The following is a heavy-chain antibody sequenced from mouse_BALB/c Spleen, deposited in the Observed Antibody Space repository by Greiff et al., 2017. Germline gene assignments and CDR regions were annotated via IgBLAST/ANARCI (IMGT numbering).Heavy chain of an antibody. Sequence: QVQLQQSGAELVRPGTSVKISCKASGYTFTNYWLGWVKQRPGHGLEWIGDIYPGGGYTNYNEKFKGKATLTADTSSSTAYMQLSSLTSEDSAVYFCARSAYGNYRYFDVWGAGTTVTVSS. D-gene: IGHD2-10*02. CDR2: IYPGGGYT. V-gene: IGHV1-63*02. J-gene: IGHJ1*01. CDR3: ARSAYGNYRYFDV. CDR1: GYTFTNYW.